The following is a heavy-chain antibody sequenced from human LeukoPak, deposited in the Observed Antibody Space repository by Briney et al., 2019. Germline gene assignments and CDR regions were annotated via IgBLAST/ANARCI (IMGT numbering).Heavy chain of an antibody. CDR2: ISSDGDST. Sequence: GGSLRLSCSASGFIFSRYAMHWVRQPPGKGLYYVAAISSDGDSTYYADSVKGRFTISRDNSKNTLSLQMSSLKPEDTAVYYCVKTFGYCSSTSCYVFDYWGQGTLVTVSS. V-gene: IGHV3-64D*06. J-gene: IGHJ4*02. D-gene: IGHD2-2*01. CDR1: GFIFSRYA. CDR3: VKTFGYCSSTSCYVFDY.